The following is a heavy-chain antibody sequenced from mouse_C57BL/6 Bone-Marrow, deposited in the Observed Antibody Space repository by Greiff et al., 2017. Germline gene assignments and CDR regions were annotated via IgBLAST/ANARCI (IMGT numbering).Heavy chain of an antibody. D-gene: IGHD1-2*01. Sequence: VQLQQSGAELVKPGASVKLSCKASGYTFTSYWLQWVKQRPGQGLEWIGAIDPADSYTNYKQKFKGKATLTIDTSSNTAYMQLSSLTSEDSAVYYWAREYYGPWAQGAMVTVSA. CDR3: AREYYGP. CDR2: IDPADSYT. CDR1: GYTFTSYW. V-gene: IGHV1-50*01. J-gene: IGHJ3*01.